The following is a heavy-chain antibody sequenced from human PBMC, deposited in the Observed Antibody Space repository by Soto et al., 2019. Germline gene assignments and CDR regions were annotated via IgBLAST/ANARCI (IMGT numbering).Heavy chain of an antibody. Sequence: EMQLVESGGGLIQPGGSLSLSCAASGFSVSSNSMSWVRQAPGKGLEWVSVIHSDVTTYYADSVKGRFIISRDNSKDTLYLQMNRLRAEDTAVYYCARELSGSWYNWFDPWGQGTLVTVSS. V-gene: IGHV3-53*01. D-gene: IGHD5-12*01. CDR3: ARELSGSWYNWFDP. J-gene: IGHJ5*02. CDR1: GFSVSSNS. CDR2: IHSDVTT.